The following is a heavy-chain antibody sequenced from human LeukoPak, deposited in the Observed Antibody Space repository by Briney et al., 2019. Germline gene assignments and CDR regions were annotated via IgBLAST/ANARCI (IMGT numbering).Heavy chain of an antibody. CDR2: IYYSGST. V-gene: IGHV4-59*01. D-gene: IGHD3-16*02. J-gene: IGHJ3*02. Sequence: SETLSLTCTVSGGSISSYYWSWIRQPPGKGLEWIGYIYYSGSTSYNPSLKSRVTISVDTSKNQFSLKLSSVTAADTAVYYCARGGYDYVWGSYRYAFDIWGQGTMVTVSS. CDR3: ARGGYDYVWGSYRYAFDI. CDR1: GGSISSYY.